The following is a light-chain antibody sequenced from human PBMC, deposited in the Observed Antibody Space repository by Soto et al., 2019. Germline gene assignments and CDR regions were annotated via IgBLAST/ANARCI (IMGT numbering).Light chain of an antibody. V-gene: IGLV2-23*01. CDR2: EGS. CDR1: SSDVGSYNL. J-gene: IGLJ3*02. Sequence: QSALTQPASVSASPGQSITISCTGTSSDVGSYNLVSWYQHHPGKAPQLMIYEGSKRPSRVSIRFSGSTSGNTASLTISGLHPEDEADYYCCSYAGSFTWVFGGGTKLTVL. CDR3: CSYAGSFTWV.